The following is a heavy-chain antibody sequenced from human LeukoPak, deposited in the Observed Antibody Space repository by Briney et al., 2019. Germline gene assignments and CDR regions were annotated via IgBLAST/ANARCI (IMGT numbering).Heavy chain of an antibody. Sequence: GGSLRLSCAASGFTFSNYAMHWVRQAPGKGLEWLAIVSYDGTNKYSADSVKGRFTISRDNSKNMVFLQVNSLRAEDTAVYYCARDHGYTYSKDRFDYWGQGTLVTVPS. CDR2: VSYDGTNK. D-gene: IGHD5-18*01. V-gene: IGHV3-30*04. CDR1: GFTFSNYA. J-gene: IGHJ4*02. CDR3: ARDHGYTYSKDRFDY.